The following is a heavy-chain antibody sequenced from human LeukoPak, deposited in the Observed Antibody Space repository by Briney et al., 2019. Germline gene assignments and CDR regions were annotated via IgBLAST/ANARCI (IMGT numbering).Heavy chain of an antibody. J-gene: IGHJ5*02. Sequence: NPSETLSLTCGVYGGSLSGYYWTWIRQPPEKGLEWIGEINHNGITNYKPSLRSRVTISMDTSKNQFSLKLSSATAADTAMYYCARGVKNSSNSCPLGPWGHGTLVTVSS. V-gene: IGHV4-34*01. CDR2: INHNGIT. CDR1: GGSLSGYY. D-gene: IGHD2-2*01. CDR3: ARGVKNSSNSCPLGP.